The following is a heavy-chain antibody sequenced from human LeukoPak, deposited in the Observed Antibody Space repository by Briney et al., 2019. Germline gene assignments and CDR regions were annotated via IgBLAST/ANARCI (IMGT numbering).Heavy chain of an antibody. Sequence: SETLSLTCTVSGGSISSYYWSWIRQPPGKGLEWIGYIYYSGSTNYNPSLKSRVTISVDTSKNQFSLKLSSVTAADTAVYYCASNYYDSSDHSRWGQGTLVTVSS. D-gene: IGHD3-22*01. V-gene: IGHV4-59*01. CDR3: ASNYYDSSDHSR. CDR2: IYYSGST. CDR1: GGSISSYY. J-gene: IGHJ4*02.